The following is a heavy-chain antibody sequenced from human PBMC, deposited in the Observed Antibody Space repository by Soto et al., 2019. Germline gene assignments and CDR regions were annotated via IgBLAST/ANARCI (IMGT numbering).Heavy chain of an antibody. CDR1: GGSFSGYY. V-gene: IGHV4-34*01. J-gene: IGHJ4*02. Sequence: SETLSLTCAVYGGSFSGYYWSWIRQPPGKGLEWIGKIYHSGSTNYNPSLKSRVTISVDTSKNQFSLKLSSVTAADTAVYYCARLNNDFWSGYYNFDYWGQGTLVTVSS. CDR2: IYHSGST. D-gene: IGHD3-3*01. CDR3: ARLNNDFWSGYYNFDY.